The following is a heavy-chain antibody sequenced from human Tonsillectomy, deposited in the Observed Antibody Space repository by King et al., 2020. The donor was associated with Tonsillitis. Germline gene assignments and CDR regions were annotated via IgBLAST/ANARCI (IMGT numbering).Heavy chain of an antibody. CDR2: IYWDDDK. CDR3: AHLTMTYDDFWV. CDR1: GFSLSTSGVG. J-gene: IGHJ4*02. V-gene: IGHV2-5*02. D-gene: IGHD3-3*01. Sequence: TLKESGPTLVKPTQTLTLTCTFSGFSLSTSGVGVGWIRQPPGKALEWLALIYWDDDKRYSPSLKSRLIITKDTSKNQVVLTMTNMDPVDTATYYCAHLTMTYDDFWVWGQGTLVTVSS.